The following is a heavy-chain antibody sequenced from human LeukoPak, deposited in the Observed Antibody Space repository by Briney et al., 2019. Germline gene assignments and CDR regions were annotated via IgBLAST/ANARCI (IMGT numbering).Heavy chain of an antibody. CDR1: GGSISGHY. J-gene: IGHJ5*02. D-gene: IGHD2-15*01. V-gene: IGHV4-59*11. CDR2: VYSSGGT. CDR3: AREGSGAFFSWFDP. Sequence: PSETLSLTCTVSGGSISGHYWSWIRQPPGKGLEWIGYVYSSGGTNRNPSLKSRVTMSVDMSRNQVSLKLRSVTPADTAVYYCAREGSGAFFSWFDPWGQGTLVTVSS.